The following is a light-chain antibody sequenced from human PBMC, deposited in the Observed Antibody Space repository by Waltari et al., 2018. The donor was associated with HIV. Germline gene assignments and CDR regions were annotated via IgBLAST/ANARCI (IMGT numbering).Light chain of an antibody. CDR3: AAWDDSLSGWV. J-gene: IGLJ3*02. Sequence: QSVLTHPPSASGTPGQRVTISCSGSSSNIGSNYVYWYQQLPGPTPKLLIYRNNQRPSGVPVRFSGAKSGTSASLAISGLLSEDEADYYCAAWDDSLSGWVFGGGTKLTVL. CDR2: RNN. V-gene: IGLV1-47*01. CDR1: SSNIGSNY.